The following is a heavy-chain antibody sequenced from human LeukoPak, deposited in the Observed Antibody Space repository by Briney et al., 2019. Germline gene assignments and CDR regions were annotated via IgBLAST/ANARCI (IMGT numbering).Heavy chain of an antibody. CDR3: AKAMTNGYGDYLH. CDR1: GFAFSSYA. CDR2: ISGNGGST. J-gene: IGHJ4*02. V-gene: IGHV3-23*01. D-gene: IGHD4-17*01. Sequence: GGSLRLSCTASGFAFSSYAMSWVRQAAGKGLEWVSAISGNGGSTYYADSVKGRFTISRDNSKNTLYLQMNSLRAEDTAVYYCAKAMTNGYGDYLHWGQGTLVIVSS.